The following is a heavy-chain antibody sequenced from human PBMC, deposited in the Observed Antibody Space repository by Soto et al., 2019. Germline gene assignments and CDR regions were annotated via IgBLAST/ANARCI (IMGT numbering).Heavy chain of an antibody. D-gene: IGHD6-19*01. CDR2: IWYDGSNK. Sequence: GGSLRLSCAASGFTFSSYGMHWVRQAPGKGLEWVAVIWYDGSNKYYADSVKGRFTISRDNSKNTLYLQMNSLRAEDTAVYYCARDYSSGWYRGMDVWGQGTTVTVSS. V-gene: IGHV3-33*01. J-gene: IGHJ6*02. CDR3: ARDYSSGWYRGMDV. CDR1: GFTFSSYG.